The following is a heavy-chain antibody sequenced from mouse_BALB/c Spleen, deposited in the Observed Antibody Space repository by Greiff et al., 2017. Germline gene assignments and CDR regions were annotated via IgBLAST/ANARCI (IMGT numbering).Heavy chain of an antibody. V-gene: IGHV3-8*02. CDR3: AREGHYSSGYFAY. Sequence: EVKLMESGPSLVKPSQTLSLTCSVTGDSITSGYWNWIRKFPGNKLEYMGYISYSGSTYYNPSLKSRISITRDTSKNQYYLQLNSVTTEDTATYYCAREGHYSSGYFAYWGQGTLVTVSA. CDR2: ISYSGST. D-gene: IGHD3-1*01. J-gene: IGHJ3*01. CDR1: GDSITSGY.